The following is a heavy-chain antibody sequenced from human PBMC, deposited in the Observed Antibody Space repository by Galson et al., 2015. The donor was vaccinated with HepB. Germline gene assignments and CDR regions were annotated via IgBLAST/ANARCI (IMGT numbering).Heavy chain of an antibody. Sequence: ETLSLTCTVSSGSISSYYWSWIRQPPGQGLEWIGYIYYNGGANYNPSLKSRVTISVDTSKNQFSLKLSSVTAADTAVYYCARVSSGYFGLPDYWGQGTLVTVSS. CDR1: SGSISSYY. J-gene: IGHJ4*02. CDR2: IYYNGGA. CDR3: ARVSSGYFGLPDY. D-gene: IGHD6-25*01. V-gene: IGHV4-59*01.